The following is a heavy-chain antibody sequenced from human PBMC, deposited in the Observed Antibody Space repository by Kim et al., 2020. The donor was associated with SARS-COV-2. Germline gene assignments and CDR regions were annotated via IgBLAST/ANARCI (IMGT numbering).Heavy chain of an antibody. J-gene: IGHJ4*02. D-gene: IGHD6-13*01. CDR2: INHSGST. Sequence: SETLSLTCAVYGGSFSGYYWSWIRQPPGKGLEWIGEINHSGSTNYNPSLKSRVTISVDTSKNQFSLKLSSVTAADTAVYYCARGIAAAGPFDYWGQGTLVTVSS. V-gene: IGHV4-34*01. CDR1: GGSFSGYY. CDR3: ARGIAAAGPFDY.